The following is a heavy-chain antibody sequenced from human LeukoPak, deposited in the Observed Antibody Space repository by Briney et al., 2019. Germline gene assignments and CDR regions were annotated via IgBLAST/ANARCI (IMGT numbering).Heavy chain of an antibody. D-gene: IGHD3-10*01. V-gene: IGHV1-18*01. CDR1: GYTFNSYG. CDR3: ARDRYYGSGSYGHWFDS. Sequence: ASAKVSCKASGYTFNSYGITWVRQAPGQGLEWMGWISAYNGNTKYAQKLQGRVTMTTDTSTSSAYMELRSLRSDDTAVYCCARDRYYGSGSYGHWFDSWGQGTLVTVSS. CDR2: ISAYNGNT. J-gene: IGHJ5*01.